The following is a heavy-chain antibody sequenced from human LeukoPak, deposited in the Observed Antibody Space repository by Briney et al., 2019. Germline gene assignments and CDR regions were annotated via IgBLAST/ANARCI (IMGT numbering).Heavy chain of an antibody. CDR2: SRNKANSYTT. V-gene: IGHV3-72*01. Sequence: GGSLRLSCATSGFTFSDHYMDWVRQAPGKGLEWVGRSRNKANSYTTEYAASVKGRFTISRDDSKNSLYLRMNSLKTEDTAVYYCARGYCSRTSCYLEYFYGMDVWGKGTTVTVSS. CDR3: ARGYCSRTSCYLEYFYGMDV. D-gene: IGHD2-2*01. J-gene: IGHJ6*04. CDR1: GFTFSDHY.